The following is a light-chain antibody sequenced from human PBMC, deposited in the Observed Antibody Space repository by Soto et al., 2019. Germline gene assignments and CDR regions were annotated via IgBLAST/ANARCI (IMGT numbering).Light chain of an antibody. Sequence: EIILTQSQASLSVSPGERATLSCRASQSVNNNLAWYQQKPGQAPRLLIYGASTRSTGIPGRFRGSGSGTEFSLPITSMQSEDFAVYFYQQYNNLPPYTFGQGTKLEIK. CDR2: GAS. CDR3: QQYNNLPPYT. CDR1: QSVNNN. V-gene: IGKV3-15*01. J-gene: IGKJ2*01.